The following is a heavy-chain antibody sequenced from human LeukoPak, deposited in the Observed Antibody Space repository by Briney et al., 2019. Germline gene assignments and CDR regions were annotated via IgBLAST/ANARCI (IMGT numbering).Heavy chain of an antibody. CDR3: ATGSGDLDH. J-gene: IGHJ4*02. V-gene: IGHV4-4*07. CDR1: GGSINRWF. CDR2: FESSGRI. Sequence: SETLSLTCSVSGGSINRWFWSWIRQPAGKGLEWIGRFESSGRIIYNPSFRSRVTMAVDTSTNQLFFKLISVTAADTAVYYCATGSGDLDHWGQGTPVIVSS. D-gene: IGHD3-10*01.